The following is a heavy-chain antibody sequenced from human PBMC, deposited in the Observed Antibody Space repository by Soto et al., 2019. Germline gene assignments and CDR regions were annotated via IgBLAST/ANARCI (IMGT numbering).Heavy chain of an antibody. V-gene: IGHV1-3*04. J-gene: IGHJ5*02. CDR1: GYSFTSYA. CDR3: ARARGSGGYGDFSLSNWFDP. Sequence: QVQLVQSGAEVKNPGASVKVSCKASGYSFTSYAMRWVRQAPGQRLEWMGWINTANGNTKYSQKFQGRVTITRDASATTAYMDLSSLTSEDTAMYYCARARGSGGYGDFSLSNWFDPWGQGTLVTVSS. CDR2: INTANGNT. D-gene: IGHD4-17*01.